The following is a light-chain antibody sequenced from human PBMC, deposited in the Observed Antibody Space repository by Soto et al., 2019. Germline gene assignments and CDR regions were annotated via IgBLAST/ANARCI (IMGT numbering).Light chain of an antibody. Sequence: IVLTQSPGTLSLSPGERASLSCRASQTVSSNFLAWYQEKPGQGPRLLIYGASTRTTGIPDRLRGSGSGTGFTLTISGVXPEDFAVYYCRQYGRSLEFAVGGGTKVDIK. CDR2: GAS. CDR3: RQYGRSLEFA. CDR1: QTVSSNF. J-gene: IGKJ4*01. V-gene: IGKV3-20*01.